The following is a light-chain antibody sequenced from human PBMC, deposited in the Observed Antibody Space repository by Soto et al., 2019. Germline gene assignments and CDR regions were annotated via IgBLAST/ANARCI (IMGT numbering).Light chain of an antibody. CDR3: QQLNSYPRT. CDR2: AAS. V-gene: IGKV1-9*01. Sequence: DIQLSQSPSFLSASVGDRVTITCRASQGINNYLAWYQQKPGKAPKLLIYAASTLQSGVPSRFSGSGSGAEVTLTISSLQPEDFATYYCQQLNSYPRTFGQGTKVEIK. J-gene: IGKJ1*01. CDR1: QGINNY.